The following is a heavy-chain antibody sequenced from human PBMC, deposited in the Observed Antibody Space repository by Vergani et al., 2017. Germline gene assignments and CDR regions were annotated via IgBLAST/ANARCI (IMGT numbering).Heavy chain of an antibody. CDR1: GYSFTNYW. CDR2: IYPGDSDT. J-gene: IGHJ5*02. CDR3: ARRDYGDYAYNWFDP. V-gene: IGHV5-51*01. Sequence: EVQLVQSGAEVKKPGESLKISCKCSGYSFTNYWIACVRHMPGKGLECMGIIYPGDSDTTYTPSFQGLVTISADKSISTAYLQWSSLKASDTAMYYCARRDYGDYAYNWFDPWGQGTLVTVSS. D-gene: IGHD4-17*01.